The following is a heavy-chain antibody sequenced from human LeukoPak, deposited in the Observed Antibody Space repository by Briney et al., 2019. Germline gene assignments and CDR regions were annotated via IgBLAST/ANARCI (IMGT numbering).Heavy chain of an antibody. CDR2: INPNSGGT. J-gene: IGHJ4*02. CDR1: GYTFTGYY. D-gene: IGHD5-12*01. Sequence: ASVKVSCKASGYTFTGYYMHWVRQAPGQGLEWMGWINPNSGGTNYAQKFQGRVTMTRDTSTSTVYMELSSLRSEDTAVYYCARGGGVATGKVFDYWGQGTLVTVSS. CDR3: ARGGGVATGKVFDY. V-gene: IGHV1-2*02.